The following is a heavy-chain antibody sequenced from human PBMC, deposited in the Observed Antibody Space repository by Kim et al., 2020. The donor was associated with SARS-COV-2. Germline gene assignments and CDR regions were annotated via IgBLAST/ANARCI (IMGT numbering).Heavy chain of an antibody. Sequence: ANYAQKFQRRVTITADKSTSTAYMELSGLRSEDTAVYYCAGAHSHDAFDIWGQGTMDTVSS. J-gene: IGHJ3*02. D-gene: IGHD6-13*01. CDR3: AGAHSHDAFDI. V-gene: IGHV1-69*04. CDR2: A.